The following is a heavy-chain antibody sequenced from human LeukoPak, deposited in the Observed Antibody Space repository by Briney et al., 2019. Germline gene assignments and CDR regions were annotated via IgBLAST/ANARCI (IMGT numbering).Heavy chain of an antibody. Sequence: ASVKVSCRASGYTFTGYGISWVRQAPGQGLEWMGWISAYNGNTNYAQKLQGRVTMTTDTSTSTAYMELRSLRSDDTAVYYCARDEIGPRMGLDAFDIWGQGTMVTVSS. CDR1: GYTFTGYG. D-gene: IGHD2-15*01. V-gene: IGHV1-18*01. J-gene: IGHJ3*02. CDR3: ARDEIGPRMGLDAFDI. CDR2: ISAYNGNT.